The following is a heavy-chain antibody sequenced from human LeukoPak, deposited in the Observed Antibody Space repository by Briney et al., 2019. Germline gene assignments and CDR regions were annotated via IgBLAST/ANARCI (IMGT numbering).Heavy chain of an antibody. CDR1: GGSISSSNW. CDR3: SSITMVRGVYFDY. CDR2: IYHSGST. Sequence: SETLSLTCAVSGGSISSSNWWSWVRQPPGKGLEWIGEIYHSGSTNYNPSLKSRVTISVDKSRNQFSLKLSSVTAADTAVYYCSSITMVRGVYFDYWGQGTLVTVSS. J-gene: IGHJ4*02. D-gene: IGHD3-10*01. V-gene: IGHV4-4*02.